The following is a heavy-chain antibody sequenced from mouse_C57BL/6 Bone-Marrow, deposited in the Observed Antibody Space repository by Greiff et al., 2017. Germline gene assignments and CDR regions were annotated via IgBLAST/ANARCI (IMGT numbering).Heavy chain of an antibody. J-gene: IGHJ3*01. CDR1: GYTFTSYW. CDR2: ISPGSGST. Sequence: QVQLQQPGAELVKPGASVKMSCKASGYTFTSYWITWVKQRPGPGLEWIGDISPGSGSTNYNEKFKSKATLTVDTSYSPAYMQLSRLTSEDSAVDYCANTALYYGSPWFSYWGQGTLVTVSA. CDR3: ANTALYYGSPWFSY. D-gene: IGHD1-1*01. V-gene: IGHV1-55*01.